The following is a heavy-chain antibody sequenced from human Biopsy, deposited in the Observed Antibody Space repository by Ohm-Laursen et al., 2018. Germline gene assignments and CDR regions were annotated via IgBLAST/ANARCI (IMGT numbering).Heavy chain of an antibody. V-gene: IGHV4-59*01. CDR1: GGSTTDDY. Sequence: GTLSLTCPVSGGSTTDDYWSWIRQSPGKGLEWIGFISKGGDTTYNPSLRGRVAISVDTSKNQFSLKLSSVTAADTAIFFCARLYRLDDYWNDDPPDAFDVWGQGTRVTVSS. CDR3: ARLYRLDDYWNDDPPDAFDV. J-gene: IGHJ3*01. D-gene: IGHD1-1*01. CDR2: ISKGGDT.